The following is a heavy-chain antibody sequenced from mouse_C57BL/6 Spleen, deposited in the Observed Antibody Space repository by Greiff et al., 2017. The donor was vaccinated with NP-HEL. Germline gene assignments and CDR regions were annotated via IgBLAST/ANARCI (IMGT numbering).Heavy chain of an antibody. V-gene: IGHV10-3*01. CDR2: IRSKSSNYAT. D-gene: IGHD2-4*01. Sequence: EVKLQESGGGLVQPKGSLKLSCAASGFTFNTYAMHWVRQAPGKGLEWVALIRSKSSNYATYYADSVKDRFTISRDDSQSMLYLPMNNLKTEDTAMYYCVRDDYEGFDYWGQGTTLTVSS. CDR1: GFTFNTYA. CDR3: VRDDYEGFDY. J-gene: IGHJ2*01.